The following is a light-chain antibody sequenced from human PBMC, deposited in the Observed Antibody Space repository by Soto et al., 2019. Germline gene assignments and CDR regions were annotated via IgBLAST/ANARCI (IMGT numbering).Light chain of an antibody. J-gene: IGKJ5*01. CDR3: QQRNNWPPEIT. Sequence: EIVMTQSPATLSVSPGERATLSCRASQSVGSNLAWYQQKPGQAPRLLIYDTSTRATGIPARFSGSGSGTDFTLTISSLEPEDFAVYYCQQRNNWPPEITFGQGTRLEIK. CDR2: DTS. V-gene: IGKV3-15*01. CDR1: QSVGSN.